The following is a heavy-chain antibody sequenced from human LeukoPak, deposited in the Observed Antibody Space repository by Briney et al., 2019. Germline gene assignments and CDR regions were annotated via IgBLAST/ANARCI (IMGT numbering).Heavy chain of an antibody. CDR2: IIPISGAT. J-gene: IGHJ4*02. D-gene: IGHD2-8*01. Sequence: ASVKVSCKASGGTFSNYAISWVRQAPGQGLEWMGGIIPISGATNYAQKFQGRVSITADEFTSTAYMELSSLRSEDTAVYYCATEMTITNGVPKNAYFDYWGQGTLVTVSS. CDR1: GGTFSNYA. CDR3: ATEMTITNGVPKNAYFDY. V-gene: IGHV1-69*13.